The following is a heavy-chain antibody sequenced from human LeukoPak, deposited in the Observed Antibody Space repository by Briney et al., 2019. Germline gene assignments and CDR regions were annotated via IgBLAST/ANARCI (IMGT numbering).Heavy chain of an antibody. CDR3: ARDLGGSYSSETWFDP. CDR1: GGSISSSSYY. CDR2: IYYSGST. J-gene: IGHJ5*02. Sequence: SETLSLTCTASGGSISSSSYYWGWIRQPPGKGLEWIGSIYYSGSTYYNPSLKSRVTISVDTSKNQFSLKLSSVTAADTAVYYCARDLGGSYSSETWFDPWGQGTLVTVSS. D-gene: IGHD1-26*01. V-gene: IGHV4-39*07.